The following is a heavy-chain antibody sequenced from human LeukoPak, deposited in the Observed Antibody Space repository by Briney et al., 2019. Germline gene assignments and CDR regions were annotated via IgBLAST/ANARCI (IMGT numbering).Heavy chain of an antibody. CDR2: MYYSGST. CDR3: ARYRSGWYRFDY. CDR1: RDSISSSSYS. J-gene: IGHJ4*02. D-gene: IGHD6-19*01. V-gene: IGHV4-39*01. Sequence: SETLSLTCTISRDSISSSSYSWGCIRQPPGKGLEWIAYMYYSGSTYYNPSLKSRVTISIDTSKNQFSLKLSSVTAADSAVYYCARYRSGWYRFDYWGQGTLVTVSS.